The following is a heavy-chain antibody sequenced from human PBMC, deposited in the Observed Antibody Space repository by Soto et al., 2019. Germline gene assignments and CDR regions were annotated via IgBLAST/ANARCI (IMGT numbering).Heavy chain of an antibody. CDR2: INPNSGGT. D-gene: IGHD4-17*01. J-gene: IGHJ3*02. Sequence: ASVKVSCKASGYTFTGYYMHWVRQAPGQGLEWVGWINPNSGGTNYAQKFQGRVTMTRDTSISTAYMELSRLRSDDAAVYYCAKTTPGDDAFDIWGQGTMVTVSS. CDR3: AKTTPGDDAFDI. V-gene: IGHV1-2*02. CDR1: GYTFTGYY.